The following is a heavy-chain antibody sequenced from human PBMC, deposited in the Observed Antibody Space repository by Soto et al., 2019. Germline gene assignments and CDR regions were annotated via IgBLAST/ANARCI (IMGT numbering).Heavy chain of an antibody. V-gene: IGHV1-69*01. CDR3: AYQNSSSWYYNRYGMDV. CDR2: IIPIFGTA. Sequence: QVQLVQSGAEVKKPGSSVKVSCKASGGTFSSYAISWVRQAPGQGLEWMGGIIPIFGTANYAQKFQGRVTITADESTSTACMELSSLRSEDTAVYYCAYQNSSSWYYNRYGMDVWGQGTTVTVSS. CDR1: GGTFSSYA. J-gene: IGHJ6*02. D-gene: IGHD6-13*01.